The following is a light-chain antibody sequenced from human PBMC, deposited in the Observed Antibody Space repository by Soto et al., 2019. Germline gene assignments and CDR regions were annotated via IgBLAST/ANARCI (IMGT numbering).Light chain of an antibody. CDR3: QQRSNWPSWT. Sequence: EIVMTQSPATLSVSPGERATLSCRASQSVSILLAWYQQKPGQAPRLLIYGASSRATGIPDRFSGSGSGTDFTLTISSLEPEDFAVYYCQQRSNWPSWTFGQGTKVDIK. CDR2: GAS. V-gene: IGKV3-11*01. CDR1: QSVSIL. J-gene: IGKJ1*01.